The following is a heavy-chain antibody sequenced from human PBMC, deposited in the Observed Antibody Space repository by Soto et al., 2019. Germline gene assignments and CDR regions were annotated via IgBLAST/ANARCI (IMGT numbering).Heavy chain of an antibody. CDR3: ARMATFGSRFDS. J-gene: IGHJ5*01. D-gene: IGHD3-16*01. V-gene: IGHV1-8*01. CDR2: MNPGSGDT. Sequence: GASVKVSCKASGYSFTNNDVSWVRQATGQGLEWMGWMNPGSGDTGYAQKFQGRVTMTRDISIATAYMELSSLRSDDTAIYYCARMATFGSRFDSWGLGTLVTVSS. CDR1: GYSFTNND.